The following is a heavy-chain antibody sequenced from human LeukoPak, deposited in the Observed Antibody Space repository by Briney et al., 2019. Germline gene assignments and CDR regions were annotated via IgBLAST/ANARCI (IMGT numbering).Heavy chain of an antibody. V-gene: IGHV4-59*08. CDR1: GGSISSYY. D-gene: IGHD3-10*01. CDR2: IYYSGST. CDR3: ASMVRGVMWYFDY. J-gene: IGHJ4*02. Sequence: SETLSLTCTVSGGSISSYYWSWIRQPPGKGLEWIGYIYYSGSTNYNPSLKSRVTISVDTSKNQFSLKLSSVTAADTAVYYCASMVRGVMWYFDYWGQGTLVTVSS.